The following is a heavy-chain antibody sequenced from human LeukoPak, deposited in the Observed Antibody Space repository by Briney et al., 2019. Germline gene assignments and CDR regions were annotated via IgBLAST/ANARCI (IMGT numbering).Heavy chain of an antibody. J-gene: IGHJ4*02. CDR3: ARDEFNYYDSSGYCLGY. V-gene: IGHV1-69*04. CDR2: IIPILGIA. Sequence: GASVKVSCTASGGTFSSYAISWVRQAPGQGLEWMGRIIPILGIANYAQKFQGRVTITADKSTSTAYMELSSLRSEDTAVYYCARDEFNYYDSSGYCLGYWGQGTLVTVSS. CDR1: GGTFSSYA. D-gene: IGHD3-22*01.